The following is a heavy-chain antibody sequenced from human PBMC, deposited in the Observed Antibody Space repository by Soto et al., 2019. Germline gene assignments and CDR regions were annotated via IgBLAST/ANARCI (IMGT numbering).Heavy chain of an antibody. J-gene: IGHJ5*02. CDR3: ATDTYYYDSSGYLFYWFDP. D-gene: IGHD3-22*01. CDR1: GYTLIELS. CDR2: FDPEDGET. Sequence: ASVKVSCKVSGYTLIELSMHWVRQAPGKGLEWMGGFDPEDGETIYAQKFQGRVTMTEDTSTDTAYMELSSLRSEDTAVYYCATDTYYYDSSGYLFYWFDPWGQGTLVTVSS. V-gene: IGHV1-24*01.